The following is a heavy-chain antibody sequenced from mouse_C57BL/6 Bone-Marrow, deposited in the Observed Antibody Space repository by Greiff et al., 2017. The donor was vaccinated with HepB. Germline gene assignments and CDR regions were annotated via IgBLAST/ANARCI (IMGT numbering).Heavy chain of an antibody. V-gene: IGHV5-4*01. J-gene: IGHJ1*03. CDR1: GFTFSSYA. Sequence: EVQVVESGGGLVKPGGSLKLSCAASGFTFSSYAMSWVRQTPEKRLEWVATISDGGSYTYYPDNVKGRFTNSRDNAKNNLYLQMSHLKSEDTAMYYCARGGPTIVTTWYFDVWGTGTTVTVSS. D-gene: IGHD2-5*01. CDR3: ARGGPTIVTTWYFDV. CDR2: ISDGGSYT.